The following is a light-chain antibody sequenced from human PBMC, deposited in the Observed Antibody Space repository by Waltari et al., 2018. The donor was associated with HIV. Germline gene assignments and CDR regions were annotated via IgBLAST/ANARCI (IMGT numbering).Light chain of an antibody. V-gene: IGKV3-15*01. CDR3: QQYNNWPGIT. Sequence: EILMTQSPATMSVSPGERATLSCRASQSMNNNLAWYQQKPAQAPRLLIYGASTGATGIPARFSGSGSGTEFTLTISSLQSEDFAVYYCQQYNNWPGITFGPGTKVDIK. CDR1: QSMNNN. J-gene: IGKJ3*01. CDR2: GAS.